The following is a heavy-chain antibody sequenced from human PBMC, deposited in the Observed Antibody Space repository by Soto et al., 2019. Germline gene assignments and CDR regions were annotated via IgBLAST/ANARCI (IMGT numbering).Heavy chain of an antibody. CDR2: IIPMLGTP. CDR1: GGTFSRFG. J-gene: IGHJ6*02. V-gene: IGHV1-69*11. CDR3: ARGVSNHLSGPHYYSYGMDV. D-gene: IGHD3-10*01. Sequence: QVQLVQSGAEVKKPGSSVTVSCKTSGGTFSRFGISWVRQAPGLGLEWMGGIIPMLGTPNYAQQFQGRVTITADVTTNTAHMELSSLRSEDTAVYFCARGVSNHLSGPHYYSYGMDVWGQGTTVVVSS.